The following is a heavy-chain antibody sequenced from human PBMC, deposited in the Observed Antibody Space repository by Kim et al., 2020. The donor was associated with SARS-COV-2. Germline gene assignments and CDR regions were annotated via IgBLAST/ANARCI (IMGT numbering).Heavy chain of an antibody. CDR1: GGSISSSSYY. CDR2: IYYSGTT. D-gene: IGHD2-15*01. Sequence: SETLSLTCSVSGGSISSSSYYWVWIRQAPGKGLEWIGSIYYSGTTYYNPSLKSRVTISADTSKNQFSLKMTSVTAADTAVYNCARLTPPNSYCGGSGGGCYPAAFDTWGQGTKVTVSS. CDR3: ARLTPPNSYCGGSGGGCYPAAFDT. J-gene: IGHJ3*02. V-gene: IGHV4-39*01.